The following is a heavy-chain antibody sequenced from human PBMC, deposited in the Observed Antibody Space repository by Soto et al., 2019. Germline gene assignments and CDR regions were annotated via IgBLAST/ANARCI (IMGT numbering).Heavy chain of an antibody. CDR2: IIPIFGTA. CDR1: GGTFSSYA. J-gene: IGHJ6*02. Sequence: GASVKVSCKASGGTFSSYAISWVRQAPGQGLEWMGGIIPIFGTANYAQKFQGGVTITADESTSTAYMELSSLRSEDTAVYYCARDETRIQLWRQYYYYGMDVWGQGTTVTVSS. CDR3: ARDETRIQLWRQYYYYGMDV. V-gene: IGHV1-69*13. D-gene: IGHD5-18*01.